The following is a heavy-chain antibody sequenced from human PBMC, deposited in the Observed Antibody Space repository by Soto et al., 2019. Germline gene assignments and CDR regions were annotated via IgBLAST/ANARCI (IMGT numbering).Heavy chain of an antibody. CDR2: INPSGGST. D-gene: IGHD3-3*01. V-gene: IGHV1-46*01. J-gene: IGHJ4*02. CDR1: GYTFTSYY. Sequence: VASVKVSCKASGYTFTSYYMHWVRQAPGQGLEWMGIINPSGGSTSYAQKFQGRVTMTRDTSTSTVYMELSSLRSEDTAVYYCARVRSRVSGYKYYFDYWGQGTLVTVYS. CDR3: ARVRSRVSGYKYYFDY.